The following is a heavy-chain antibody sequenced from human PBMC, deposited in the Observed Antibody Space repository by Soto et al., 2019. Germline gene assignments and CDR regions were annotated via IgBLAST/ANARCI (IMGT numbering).Heavy chain of an antibody. J-gene: IGHJ5*02. V-gene: IGHV4-4*02. D-gene: IGHD3-10*01. Sequence: QVQLQESGPGLVKPSGTLSLTCAVSGGSISSSNWWSWVRQPPGKGLEWIGEIYHSGMTNYNPSLRSRANISVDKSNDQFSLEPGSVTAADTAVSYCARDRGEPMVREAQPANWFDPGGQENLVTVSS. CDR1: GGSISSSNW. CDR3: ARDRGEPMVREAQPANWFDP. CDR2: IYHSGMT.